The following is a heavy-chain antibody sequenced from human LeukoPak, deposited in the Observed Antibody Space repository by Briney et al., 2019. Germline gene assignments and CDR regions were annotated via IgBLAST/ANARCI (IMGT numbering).Heavy chain of an antibody. CDR2: IKQDGSEK. CDR3: ARERACSGTSCYSGAFDT. CDR1: GFTFSSYW. D-gene: IGHD2-2*01. V-gene: IGHV3-7*01. Sequence: GGSLRLSCAASGFTFSSYWMSWVRQAPGKGLEWVANIKQDGSEKYYVDSAKGRFTISRDNAKNSLYLQMNSLRAEDTAVYYCARERACSGTSCYSGAFDTWGQGTMVTVSS. J-gene: IGHJ3*02.